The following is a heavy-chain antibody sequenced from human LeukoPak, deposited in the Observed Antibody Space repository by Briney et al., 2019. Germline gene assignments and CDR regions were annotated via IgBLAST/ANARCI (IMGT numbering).Heavy chain of an antibody. V-gene: IGHV3-23*01. CDR1: GFTFSSYA. J-gene: IGHJ4*02. Sequence: GGSLRLSCAASGFTFSSYAMSWVRQAPGKGLEWVSAISGGGGSTYYADSVKGRFTISRDNSKNTLYLQMNSLRAEDTAVYYCAKDLYYYGSGSYYNGVDYWGQGTLVTVSS. CDR2: ISGGGGST. CDR3: AKDLYYYGSGSYYNGVDY. D-gene: IGHD3-10*01.